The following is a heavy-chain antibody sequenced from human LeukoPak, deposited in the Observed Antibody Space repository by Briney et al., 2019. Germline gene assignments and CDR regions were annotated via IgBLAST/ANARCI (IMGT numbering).Heavy chain of an antibody. J-gene: IGHJ4*02. CDR1: GFTFSSYS. Sequence: TGGSLRLSCAASGFTFSSYSMNWVRQAPGKGLEWVSSISSSSSYIHYADSVKGRFTISRDNAKNSLYLQMNSLRAEDTAVYYCVFFDALDYWGQGTLVTVSS. D-gene: IGHD3-9*01. CDR2: ISSSSSYI. V-gene: IGHV3-21*01. CDR3: VFFDALDY.